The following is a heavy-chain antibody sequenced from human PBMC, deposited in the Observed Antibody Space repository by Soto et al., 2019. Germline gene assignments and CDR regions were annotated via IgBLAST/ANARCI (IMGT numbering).Heavy chain of an antibody. Sequence: PGGSLRLSCAASGFTFSSYEMNWVRQAPGKGLEWVSYISSSGSTIYYADSVKGRFTISRDNAKNSLYLQMNSLRAEDTAVYYCARDQRVTIFGVVIFGPYYYYYGMDVWGQGTTVTVSS. CDR2: ISSSGSTI. D-gene: IGHD3-3*01. CDR3: ARDQRVTIFGVVIFGPYYYYYGMDV. J-gene: IGHJ6*02. CDR1: GFTFSSYE. V-gene: IGHV3-48*03.